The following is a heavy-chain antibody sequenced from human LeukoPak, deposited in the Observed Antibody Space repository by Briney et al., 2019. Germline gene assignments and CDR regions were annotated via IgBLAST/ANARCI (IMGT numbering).Heavy chain of an antibody. Sequence: PGGSLRLSCAASGFTFSSYAMSWVRQAPGKGLEWVSAISGSGGSTYYADSVKSRFTISRDNSKNTLYLQMNSLRAEDTAVYYCANYAVVTAASSYYYYGMDVWGQGTTVTVSS. J-gene: IGHJ6*02. V-gene: IGHV3-23*01. CDR3: ANYAVVTAASSYYYYGMDV. CDR2: ISGSGGST. D-gene: IGHD2-21*02. CDR1: GFTFSSYA.